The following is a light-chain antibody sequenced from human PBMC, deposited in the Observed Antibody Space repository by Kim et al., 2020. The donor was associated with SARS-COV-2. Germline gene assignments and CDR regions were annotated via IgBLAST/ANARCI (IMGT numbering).Light chain of an antibody. CDR3: NSRDSNDYVV. Sequence: VALGQTVRITCQGDSLRSYYATWYQQKPGQAPKVVIYGKDNRPSGIPDRFSASSSGNTAYLTIAGTQAGDEGDYYCNSRDSNDYVVFGGGTQVTVL. J-gene: IGLJ2*01. CDR1: SLRSYY. V-gene: IGLV3-19*01. CDR2: GKD.